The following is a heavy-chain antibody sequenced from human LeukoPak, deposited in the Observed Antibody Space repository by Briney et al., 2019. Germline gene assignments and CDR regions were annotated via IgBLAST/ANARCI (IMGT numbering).Heavy chain of an antibody. V-gene: IGHV1-2*06. CDR1: GYTFIDYY. CDR2: INVKSGAT. D-gene: IGHD6-19*01. CDR3: ARVGRESSTGWLDY. Sequence: ASVKVSCKASGYTFIDYYFNWVRQAPGQGPEWMGRINVKSGATDYAQKFQGRVTVTRDTSISTAYMELSNLRSDDTAVYYCARVGRESSTGWLDYWGQGTLVTVSS. J-gene: IGHJ4*02.